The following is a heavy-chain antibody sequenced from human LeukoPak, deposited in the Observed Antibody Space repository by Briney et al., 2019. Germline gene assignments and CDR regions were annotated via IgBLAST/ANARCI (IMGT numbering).Heavy chain of an antibody. CDR3: AKDDLQFLEWLLSALDY. CDR2: IKYDGSEK. CDR1: GFSFSTTW. J-gene: IGHJ4*02. D-gene: IGHD3-3*01. Sequence: GGSLRLSCAASGFSFSTTWMTWVRQAPGKGLEWVANIKYDGSEKYYADSLKGRFTLSRDNARNSLYLQMNSLRAEDTAVYYCAKDDLQFLEWLLSALDYWGQGTLVTVSS. V-gene: IGHV3-7*03.